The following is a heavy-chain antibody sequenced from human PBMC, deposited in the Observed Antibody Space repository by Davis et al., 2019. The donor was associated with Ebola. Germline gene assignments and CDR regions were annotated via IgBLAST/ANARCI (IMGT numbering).Heavy chain of an antibody. CDR1: GYTFTAYY. J-gene: IGHJ6*02. V-gene: IGHV1-18*04. CDR2: ISAYNGNT. D-gene: IGHD3-10*01. Sequence: ASVKVSCKASGYTFTAYYMHWVRQAPGQGLEWMGWISAYNGNTNYAQKLQGRVTMTTDTSTSTAYMELRSLRSDDTAVYYCARGRAGYYGSGSYYTRLLLGDYYGMDVWGQGTTVTVSS. CDR3: ARGRAGYYGSGSYYTRLLLGDYYGMDV.